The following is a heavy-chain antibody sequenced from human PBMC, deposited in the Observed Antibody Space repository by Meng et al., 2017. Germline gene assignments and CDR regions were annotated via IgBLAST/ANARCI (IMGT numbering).Heavy chain of an antibody. CDR3: ARLRGQSMVRGVLSDY. J-gene: IGHJ4*02. D-gene: IGHD3-10*01. V-gene: IGHV1-2*02. CDR1: GYTFTGYY. CDR2: INPNSGGT. Sequence: ASVKASCKASGYTFTGYYMHWVRQAPGQGLEWMGWINPNSGGTNYAQKFQGRVTMTRDTSISTAYMELSRLRSDDTAVYYCARLRGQSMVRGVLSDYWGQGTLVTVSS.